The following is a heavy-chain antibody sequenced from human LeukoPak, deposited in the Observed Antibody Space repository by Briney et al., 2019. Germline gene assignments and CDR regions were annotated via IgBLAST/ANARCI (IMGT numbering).Heavy chain of an antibody. CDR3: ARGPLRAFAYYYGRDV. Sequence: GGSLRLSCAASGFTFSSYAMHWVRQAPGKGLEWVAVISYDGSNKYYADSVKGRFTISRDNSKNTLYLQMNSLRAEDTAVYYCARGPLRAFAYYYGRDVWGKGTTVTVSS. V-gene: IGHV3-30*04. D-gene: IGHD3-16*01. CDR1: GFTFSSYA. J-gene: IGHJ6*04. CDR2: ISYDGSNK.